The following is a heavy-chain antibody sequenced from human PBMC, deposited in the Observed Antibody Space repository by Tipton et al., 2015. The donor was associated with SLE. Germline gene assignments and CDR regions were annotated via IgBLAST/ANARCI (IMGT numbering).Heavy chain of an antibody. Sequence: SLRLSCAPSGFTFGGFSMNWVRQAPGKGLEWVANIKQDGSERYYADSVEGRFAISRDNAKNSLYLQMNSLRAEDTAVYYCARPSTTVVPDYWGRGTLVTVSS. CDR2: IKQDGSER. CDR3: ARPSTTVVPDY. J-gene: IGHJ4*02. CDR1: GFTFGGFS. D-gene: IGHD3-10*01. V-gene: IGHV3-7*01.